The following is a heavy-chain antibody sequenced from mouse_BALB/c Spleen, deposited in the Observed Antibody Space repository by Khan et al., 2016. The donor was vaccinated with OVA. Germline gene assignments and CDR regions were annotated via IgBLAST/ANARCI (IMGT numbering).Heavy chain of an antibody. CDR1: GDSITSGF. CDR3: TRSYDSWALDY. J-gene: IGHJ4*01. D-gene: IGHD2-12*01. Sequence: EVQLQESGPSLVKPSQSLSLTCSVTGDSITSGFWNWIRKFPGNKFEYLGYITYSGNTYYNPPLNSRISMTEDTSNSQDYLQLNSVTTEDTASYYCTRSYDSWALDYWGQGTSVTVSS. CDR2: ITYSGNT. V-gene: IGHV3-8*02.